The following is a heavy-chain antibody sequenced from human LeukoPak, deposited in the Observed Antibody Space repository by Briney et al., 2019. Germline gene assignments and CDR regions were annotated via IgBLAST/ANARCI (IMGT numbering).Heavy chain of an antibody. V-gene: IGHV4-61*01. CDR1: GASVSSGSYY. CDR2: IYYSGST. CDR3: ARAPLQSVVVTTPHYWYFDL. D-gene: IGHD2-21*02. J-gene: IGHJ2*01. Sequence: SETLSLTCNVSGASVSSGSYYWSWIRQPPGKELEWIGYIYYSGSTSYNPSLKSRVSISVDTSKNQFSLKLISVTAADTAVYYCARAPLQSVVVTTPHYWYFDLWGRGTLVIVSS.